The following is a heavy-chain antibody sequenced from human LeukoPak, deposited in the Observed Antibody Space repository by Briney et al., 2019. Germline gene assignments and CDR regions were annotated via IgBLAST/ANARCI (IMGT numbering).Heavy chain of an antibody. J-gene: IGHJ4*02. Sequence: SETLSLTCTVSGGSISSSSYYWGWIRQPPGKGLEWIGSIYYSGSTYYNPSLKSRVTISVDTSKNQFSLKLSSVTAADTAVYYCARIGVDGVEMAANYYFDYWGQGALVTVSS. D-gene: IGHD5-24*01. CDR3: ARIGVDGVEMAANYYFDY. CDR1: GGSISSSSYY. CDR2: IYYSGST. V-gene: IGHV4-39*01.